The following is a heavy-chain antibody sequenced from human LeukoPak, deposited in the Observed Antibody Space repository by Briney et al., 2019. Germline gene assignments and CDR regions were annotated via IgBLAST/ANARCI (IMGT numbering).Heavy chain of an antibody. D-gene: IGHD3-10*01. CDR3: AKSQSGAFDI. CDR2: IYYSGST. Sequence: SETLSLTCTVSGGSISSSSYYWGWIRQPPGKGLEWIGSIYYSGSTYYNPSLKGRVTISVDTSKNQFSLKLSSVTAADTAVYYCAKSQSGAFDIWGQGTMVTVSS. V-gene: IGHV4-39*01. J-gene: IGHJ3*02. CDR1: GGSISSSSYY.